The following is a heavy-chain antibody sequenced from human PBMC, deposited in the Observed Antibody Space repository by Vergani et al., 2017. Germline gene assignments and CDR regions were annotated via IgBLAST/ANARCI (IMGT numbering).Heavy chain of an antibody. J-gene: IGHJ4*02. Sequence: QVQLVQSGAEVKKPGSSVKVSCKTSGGTFKSNTFSWVRQAPGQGLEWMGGIIPIFGTADYAQDFQGRLSITADESTSTVYMELSSLRSDDTAMYYCARDRSNSGGQHPNDDYWGQGTPVTVSS. V-gene: IGHV1-69*01. CDR2: IIPIFGTA. D-gene: IGHD1-1*01. CDR1: GGTFKSNT. CDR3: ARDRSNSGGQHPNDDY.